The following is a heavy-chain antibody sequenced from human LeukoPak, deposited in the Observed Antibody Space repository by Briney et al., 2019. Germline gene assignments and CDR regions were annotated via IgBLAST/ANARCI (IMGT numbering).Heavy chain of an antibody. V-gene: IGHV3-21*01. Sequence: PGGSLRLSCAAYGFTFSSYSMNRVRQAPGKGLEWVSSISSSSSYIYYADSVKGRFTISRDNAKNSLYLQMNSLRAEDTAVYYCARGGSYSSSWYRFDYWGQGTLVTVSS. CDR2: ISSSSSYI. CDR1: GFTFSSYS. J-gene: IGHJ4*02. CDR3: ARGGSYSSSWYRFDY. D-gene: IGHD6-13*01.